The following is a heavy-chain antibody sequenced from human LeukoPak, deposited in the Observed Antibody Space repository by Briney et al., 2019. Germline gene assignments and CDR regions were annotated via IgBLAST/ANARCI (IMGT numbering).Heavy chain of an antibody. Sequence: GGSLRLSCAASGFTFSTSGMHWVRQAPGKRLEWVAFIRFDVSDDYYADSVKGRFTISRDNSKNTLYLQMNSLRAEDTAVYYCAKTFGPSSGYYYFDYWGQGTLVTVSS. CDR1: GFTFSTSG. J-gene: IGHJ4*02. CDR2: IRFDVSDD. CDR3: AKTFGPSSGYYYFDY. D-gene: IGHD3-22*01. V-gene: IGHV3-30*02.